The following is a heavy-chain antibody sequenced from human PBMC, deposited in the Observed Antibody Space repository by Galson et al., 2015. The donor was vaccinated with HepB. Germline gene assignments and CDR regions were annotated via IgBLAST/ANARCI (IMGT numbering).Heavy chain of an antibody. CDR1: GFSFSSYA. V-gene: IGHV3-23*01. J-gene: IGHJ2*01. CDR3: AKGFGVQSPSTTNKNWYFDL. D-gene: IGHD3-3*01. Sequence: SLRLSCAASGFSFSSYAMSWVRQAPGKGLEWVSAISGSGGGTYYADSVKGRFTISRDNSKNTLYLQMNSLRTEDTAVFYCAKGFGVQSPSTTNKNWYFDLWGRGALVTVSS. CDR2: ISGSGGGT.